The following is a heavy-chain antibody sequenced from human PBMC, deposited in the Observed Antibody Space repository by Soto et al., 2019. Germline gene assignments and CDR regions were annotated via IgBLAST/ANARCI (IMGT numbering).Heavy chain of an antibody. D-gene: IGHD2-15*01. CDR3: ATIEVRACSGGSCYPYYYYYYMDV. CDR2: VNPNSGNT. CDR1: GYTFTSYD. V-gene: IGHV1-8*01. Sequence: ASVKVSCKASGYTFTSYDINWVRQATGQGLEWMGWVNPNSGNTGYAQKFQGRVTMTRNTSISTASMELSSLRSADTAVYYCATIEVRACSGGSCYPYYYYYYMDVWGKGTTVTVSS. J-gene: IGHJ6*03.